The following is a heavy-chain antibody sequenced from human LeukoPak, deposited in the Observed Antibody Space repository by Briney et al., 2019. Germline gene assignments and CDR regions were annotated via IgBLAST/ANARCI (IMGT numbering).Heavy chain of an antibody. D-gene: IGHD3-10*01. V-gene: IGHV3-48*03. J-gene: IGHJ4*02. CDR2: ISGSGSTI. Sequence: GRSLRLSCAASGFTFSSFEMSWVRQAPGKGLEWLSYISGSGSTIYYADSVKGRFTISRDNAKNSLFLQMNSLRAEDTAVYFCARAPHQGRVFDYWGQGTLVTVSS. CDR3: ARAPHQGRVFDY. CDR1: GFTFSSFE.